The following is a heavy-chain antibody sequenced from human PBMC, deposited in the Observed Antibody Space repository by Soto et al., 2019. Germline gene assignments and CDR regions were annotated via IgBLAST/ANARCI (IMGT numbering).Heavy chain of an antibody. Sequence: GASVKVSCKASGYTFTSYAMHWVRQAPGQRLEWMGWINAGNGNTKYSQKFQGRVTITRDTSASTAYMEPSSLRSEDTAVYYCARDRELFAERLYYYYYGMDVWGQGTTVTVSS. V-gene: IGHV1-3*01. CDR3: ARDRELFAERLYYYYYGMDV. CDR1: GYTFTSYA. D-gene: IGHD3-10*01. J-gene: IGHJ6*02. CDR2: INAGNGNT.